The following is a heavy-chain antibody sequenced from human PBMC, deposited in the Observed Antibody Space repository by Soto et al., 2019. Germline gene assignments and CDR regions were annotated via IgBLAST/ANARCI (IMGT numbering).Heavy chain of an antibody. CDR2: ISYDGSNK. V-gene: IGHV3-30*18. CDR3: AKDLNLYYYYVMDV. J-gene: IGHJ6*02. Sequence: QVQLVESGGGVVQPGRSLRLSCAASGFTFSGYGMHWVRQAPGKGLEWVTAISYDGSNKYYEESVKGRFTISRDNSKNTVYLQMNSLRSEDTAVYYCAKDLNLYYYYVMDVWGQGTTVTVSS. CDR1: GFTFSGYG.